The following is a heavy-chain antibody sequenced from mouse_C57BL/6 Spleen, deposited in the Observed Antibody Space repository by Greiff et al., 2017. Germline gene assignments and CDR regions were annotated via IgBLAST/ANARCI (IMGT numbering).Heavy chain of an antibody. CDR2: INPTNGGT. CDR3: ARRNYNGYYEDWFAY. J-gene: IGHJ3*01. V-gene: IGHV1-18*01. Sequence: EVQLQQSGPELVMPGASVKIPCKASGYTFTDYNMDWVKQSHGQSLEWIGDINPTNGGTIYNQKFKGKATLTVDKSSSTAYMELRSLTSEDTADYYWARRNYNGYYEDWFAYWGQGTLVTVSA. D-gene: IGHD2-3*01. CDR1: GYTFTDYN.